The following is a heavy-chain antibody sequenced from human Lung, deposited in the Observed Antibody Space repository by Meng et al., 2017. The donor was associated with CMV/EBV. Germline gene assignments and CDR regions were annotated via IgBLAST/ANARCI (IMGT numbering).Heavy chain of an antibody. J-gene: IGHJ4*02. CDR3: ASGTPGRSYCDY. Sequence: QRHPLPSGTEVKKPGAPGGASCKASGYTFSSYGSCWVRQAPGQGLEWMGWFVNYVDTYPAPKFQGRVTMTTDTHTNTAFMELRSLTSDDTAVYYCASGTPGRSYCDYWGQGTLVTASS. D-gene: IGHD2-15*01. V-gene: IGHV1-18*01. CDR2: FVNYVDT. CDR1: GYTFSSYG.